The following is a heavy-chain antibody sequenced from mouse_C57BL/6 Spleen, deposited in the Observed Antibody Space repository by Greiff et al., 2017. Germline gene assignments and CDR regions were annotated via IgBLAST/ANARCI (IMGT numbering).Heavy chain of an antibody. CDR2: IDPSDSET. Sequence: QVQLQQPGAELVRPGSSVKLSCKASGYTFTSYWMHWVKQRPIQGLEWIGNIDPSDSETHYNQKFKDKATLTVDKSSSTAYMQLSSLTSENSAVYYCARRRGKYDYDGYYAMDYWGQGTSVTVSS. CDR3: ARRRGKYDYDGYYAMDY. V-gene: IGHV1-52*01. J-gene: IGHJ4*01. D-gene: IGHD2-4*01. CDR1: GYTFTSYW.